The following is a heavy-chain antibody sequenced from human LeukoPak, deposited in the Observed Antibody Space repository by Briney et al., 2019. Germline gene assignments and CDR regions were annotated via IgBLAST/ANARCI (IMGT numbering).Heavy chain of an antibody. CDR2: ISGSGGST. J-gene: IGHJ4*02. CDR1: GFTFSSYA. V-gene: IGHV3-23*01. CDR3: AKDMMEPGIAAAGTYDY. D-gene: IGHD6-13*01. Sequence: GGSLRLSRAASGFTFSSYAMSWVRQAPGKGLEWVSAISGSGGSTYYADSVKGRFTISRDNSKNTLYLQMNSLRAEDTAVYYCAKDMMEPGIAAAGTYDYWGQGTLVTVSS.